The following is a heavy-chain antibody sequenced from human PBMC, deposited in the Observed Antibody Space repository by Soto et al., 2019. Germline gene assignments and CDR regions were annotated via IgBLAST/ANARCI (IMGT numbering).Heavy chain of an antibody. J-gene: IGHJ6*01. D-gene: IGHD2-8*01. CDR1: GYTFTTCD. CDR3: ARDPYHVLMVNAPNLYGMDV. Sequence: QVQLVQSGAEVKKPGASVKVSCKASGYTFTTCDISWVRQAPGQGLEWMGRISTYNGNTNYPQSLQGRLTMTTDTSTTTAYMELRSLRSDDTAVYYCARDPYHVLMVNAPNLYGMDVW. CDR2: ISTYNGNT. V-gene: IGHV1-18*01.